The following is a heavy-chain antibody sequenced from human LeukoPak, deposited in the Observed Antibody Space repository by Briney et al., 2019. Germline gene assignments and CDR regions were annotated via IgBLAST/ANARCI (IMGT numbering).Heavy chain of an antibody. CDR3: AREGLATINSYYYYYMDV. CDR2: IYYSGST. J-gene: IGHJ6*03. D-gene: IGHD5-24*01. V-gene: IGHV4-61*01. Sequence: SETLSLTCTVSGGSISSSNYYWSWIRQPPGKGLEWIGYIYYSGSTIYNPSLKSRVTISVDTSKNQFSLKLSSVTAADTAVYYCAREGLATINSYYYYYMDVWGKGTTVTISS. CDR1: GGSISSSNYY.